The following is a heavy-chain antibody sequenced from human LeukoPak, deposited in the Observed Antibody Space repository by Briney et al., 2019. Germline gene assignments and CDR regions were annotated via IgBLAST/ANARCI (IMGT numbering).Heavy chain of an antibody. V-gene: IGHV3-53*01. CDR2: IYSDGST. CDR1: GFTICSNY. CDR3: ARDHWIGGS. Sequence: GGSLRLSCAASGFTICSNYMTWVRQAPGRGLQWVSVIYSDGSTFYADSVKGRFTISRDSSKNTLYLQMNSLRAEDTAVYYCARDHWIGGSWGQGTLVTVSS. D-gene: IGHD3-16*01. J-gene: IGHJ4*02.